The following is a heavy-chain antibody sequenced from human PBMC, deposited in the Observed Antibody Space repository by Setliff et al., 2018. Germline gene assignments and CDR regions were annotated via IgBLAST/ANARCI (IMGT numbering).Heavy chain of an antibody. J-gene: IGHJ6*03. Sequence: SVKVSCKASGGTFSKYGISWVRQAPGQGLEWMGGIIPNFRTTSYAQKFQGRVTISTDESTMTAYMELNSLRPEDTAMYYCARERGDIVTTTSYYYYLDVWGKGTTVTVSS. CDR1: GGTFSKYG. D-gene: IGHD5-12*01. V-gene: IGHV1-69*05. CDR3: ARERGDIVTTTSYYYYLDV. CDR2: IIPNFRTT.